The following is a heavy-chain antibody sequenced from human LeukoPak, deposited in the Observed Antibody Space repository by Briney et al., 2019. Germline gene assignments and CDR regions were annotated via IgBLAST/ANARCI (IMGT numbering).Heavy chain of an antibody. J-gene: IGHJ3*02. CDR3: AREGVDDILTDDAFDI. Sequence: SQTLSLTCTVSGGSISSGGYYWSWIRQPPGKGLEWIGYIYHSGSTYYNPSLKSRVTISVDRSKNQFSLKLSSVTAADTAVYYCAREGVDDILTDDAFDIWGQGTMVTVSS. V-gene: IGHV4-30-2*01. D-gene: IGHD3-9*01. CDR2: IYHSGST. CDR1: GGSISSGGYY.